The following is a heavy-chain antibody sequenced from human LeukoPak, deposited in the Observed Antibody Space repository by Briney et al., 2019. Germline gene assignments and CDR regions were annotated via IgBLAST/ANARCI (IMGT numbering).Heavy chain of an antibody. CDR1: GYTFTSYG. CDR3: ATELGCSGGSCYDGPFDY. D-gene: IGHD2-15*01. J-gene: IGHJ4*02. CDR2: ISAYNGNT. V-gene: IGHV1-18*01. Sequence: GASVKVSCKASGYTFTSYGITWVRQAPGQGLEWMGWISAYNGNTNYPQRLQGRVTMTEDTSTDTAYMELSSLRSEDTAVYYCATELGCSGGSCYDGPFDYWGQGTLVTVSS.